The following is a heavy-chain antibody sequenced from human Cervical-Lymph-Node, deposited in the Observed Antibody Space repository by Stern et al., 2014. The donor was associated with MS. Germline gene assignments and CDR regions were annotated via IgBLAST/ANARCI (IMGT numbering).Heavy chain of an antibody. CDR1: GFNFSDYY. D-gene: IGHD1-14*01. V-gene: IGHV3-11*01. CDR3: AREDHLYPLDI. CDR2: ISSSGSNI. Sequence: VQLVESGGGLVKPGGSLRLSCAASGFNFSDYYMSLIRQAPGKGLEWVSSISSSGSNIYYADSVKCRFTISRDIAKNSLSLTMNSLRADDTAVECGAREDHLYPLDIWGQGTMVTVSS. J-gene: IGHJ3*02.